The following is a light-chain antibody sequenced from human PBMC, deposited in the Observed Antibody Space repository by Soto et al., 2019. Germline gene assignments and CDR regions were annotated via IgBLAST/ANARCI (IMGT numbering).Light chain of an antibody. Sequence: DIVMTQSPATLSVSPGERVTISCRASQSVSSSLAWYQQKPGQAPRLLIYGASTRATGIPARFRGSGSGTEITLTISSRQPEDVAVDDCQWQKNWRSITFGQGTRLEIK. V-gene: IGKV3-15*01. CDR2: GAS. J-gene: IGKJ5*01. CDR1: QSVSSS. CDR3: QWQKNWRSIT.